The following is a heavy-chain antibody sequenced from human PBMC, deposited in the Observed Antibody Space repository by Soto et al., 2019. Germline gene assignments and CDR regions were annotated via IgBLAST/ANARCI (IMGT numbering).Heavy chain of an antibody. CDR1: GGSFSGYY. V-gene: IGHV4-34*01. CDR2: INHSGST. CDR3: ARGGRAMVRGVIGY. Sequence: QVQLQQWGAGLLKPSETLSLTCAVYGGSFSGYYWSWIRQPPGKGLEWIGEINHSGSTNYNPSLKSRVTISVDTSKNQFSLKLSSVTAADTAVYYCARGGRAMVRGVIGYWGQGTLVTVSS. D-gene: IGHD3-10*01. J-gene: IGHJ4*02.